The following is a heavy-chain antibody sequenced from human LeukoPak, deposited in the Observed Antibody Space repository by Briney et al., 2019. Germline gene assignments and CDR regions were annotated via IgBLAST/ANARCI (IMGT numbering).Heavy chain of an antibody. CDR1: GYTFTGYY. Sequence: ASVKVSLKSSGYTFTGYYMHWVRQAPGQGLEWMGWINPNSGGTNYAQKFQGRVTMTRDTSISTAYMELSRLRSEDTAVYYCARVPHYDFWSGYLIDDAFDIWGQATMVTVSS. J-gene: IGHJ3*02. D-gene: IGHD3-3*01. CDR3: ARVPHYDFWSGYLIDDAFDI. V-gene: IGHV1-2*02. CDR2: INPNSGGT.